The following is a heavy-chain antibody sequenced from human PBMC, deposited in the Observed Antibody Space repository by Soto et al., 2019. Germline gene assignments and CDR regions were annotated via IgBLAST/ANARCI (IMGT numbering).Heavy chain of an antibody. J-gene: IGHJ3*02. Sequence: QVQLQESGPGLVKPSGTLSLTCAVSGGSVSSSNWWSWVRQSPGKGLEWMGAIYHSGSAHYNPSLKSRASISLDKSENQFSLRLTYVTAADTGVYYCARVPGVVVSADDAFDIWGPGTRVIVSS. V-gene: IGHV4-4*02. CDR2: IYHSGSA. D-gene: IGHD2-21*02. CDR1: GGSVSSSNW. CDR3: ARVPGVVVSADDAFDI.